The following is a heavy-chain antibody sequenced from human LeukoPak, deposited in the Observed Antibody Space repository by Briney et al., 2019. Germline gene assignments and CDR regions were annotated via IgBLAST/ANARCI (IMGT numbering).Heavy chain of an antibody. CDR3: ARGPRYYDFWSGYSAGVSD. CDR2: INHSGST. V-gene: IGHV4-34*01. CDR1: GGSFSGYY. J-gene: IGHJ4*02. D-gene: IGHD3-3*01. Sequence: PSETLSLTCAVYGGSFSGYYWSWIRQPPGKGLEWIGEINHSGSTNYNPSLKSRVTISVDTSKNQFSLKLSSVTAADTAVYYCARGPRYYDFWSGYSAGVSDWGQGTLVTVSS.